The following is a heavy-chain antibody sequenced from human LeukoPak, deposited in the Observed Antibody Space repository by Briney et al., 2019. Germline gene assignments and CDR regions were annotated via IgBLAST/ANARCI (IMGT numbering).Heavy chain of an antibody. D-gene: IGHD6-19*01. Sequence: SGGSLRLPCAASGFTFSNYGMSWVRQAPGKGLEWVSGISGSGGSTYYADSVKGRFTISRDNSKNTLYLQMNSLRAEDTAVYYCAKGTSPCSSGWYPFDYWGQGTLVTVSS. V-gene: IGHV3-23*01. CDR3: AKGTSPCSSGWYPFDY. J-gene: IGHJ4*02. CDR2: ISGSGGST. CDR1: GFTFSNYG.